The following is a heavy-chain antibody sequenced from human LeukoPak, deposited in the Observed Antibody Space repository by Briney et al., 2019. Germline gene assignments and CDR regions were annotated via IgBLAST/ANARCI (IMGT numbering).Heavy chain of an antibody. J-gene: IGHJ4*02. D-gene: IGHD5-18*01. CDR2: IIPIFGTA. V-gene: IGHV1-69*05. CDR3: AREGDSYGYCDVRHY. CDR1: GGTFSSYA. Sequence: SVKVSCKASGGTFSSYAISWVRQAPGQGLEWMGRIIPIFGTANYAQKFQGRVTITTDESTSTAYMELSSLRSEDTAVYYCAREGDSYGYCDVRHYWGQGTLVTVSS.